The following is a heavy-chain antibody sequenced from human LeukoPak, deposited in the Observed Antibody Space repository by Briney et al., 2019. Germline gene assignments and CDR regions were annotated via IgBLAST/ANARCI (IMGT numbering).Heavy chain of an antibody. D-gene: IGHD6-19*01. CDR2: IIPILGIA. V-gene: IGHV1-69*04. CDR1: GGTFSSYA. Sequence: WASVKVSCKASGGTFSSYAISWVRQAPGQGLEWMGRIIPILGIANYAQKFQGRVTITADKSTSTAYMELSSLRSEDTAVYYCAREGIAVAGTSLGYFQHWGQGTLVTVSS. J-gene: IGHJ1*01. CDR3: AREGIAVAGTSLGYFQH.